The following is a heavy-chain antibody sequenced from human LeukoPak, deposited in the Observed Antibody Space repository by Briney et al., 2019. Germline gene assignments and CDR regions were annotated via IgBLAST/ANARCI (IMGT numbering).Heavy chain of an antibody. V-gene: IGHV1-8*01. CDR1: GYTFTSYD. CDR2: MNPNSGNT. Sequence: ASVKVSCKAPGYTFTSYDINWVRQATGQGLEWMGWMNPNSGNTGYAQKFQGRVTMTRNTSISTAYMELSSLRSEDTAVYYCAREQGGGYYLEYYMDVWGKGTTVAVSS. D-gene: IGHD3-3*01. J-gene: IGHJ6*03. CDR3: AREQGGGYYLEYYMDV.